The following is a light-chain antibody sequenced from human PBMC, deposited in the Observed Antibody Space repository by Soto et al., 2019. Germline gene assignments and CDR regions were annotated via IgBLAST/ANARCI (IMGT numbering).Light chain of an antibody. CDR2: DVS. J-gene: IGLJ2*01. Sequence: QPASVSGSPGQSITISCTGTSSDVGGYDCVSWYQNHPGKAPKVMVYDVSKRPSGVSNRFSGSKSGNTASLTISGLQADDQADYYCSSYTSSSTLVFGGGTKLTVL. V-gene: IGLV2-14*03. CDR1: SSDVGGYDC. CDR3: SSYTSSSTLV.